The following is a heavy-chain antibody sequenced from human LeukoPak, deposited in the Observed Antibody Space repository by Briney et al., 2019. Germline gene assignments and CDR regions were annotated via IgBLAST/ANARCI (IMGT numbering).Heavy chain of an antibody. CDR3: AHIQGGRRWLSAKTVFDY. CDR1: GFSLSTSGVG. J-gene: IGHJ4*02. CDR2: IYWNDDK. Sequence: SGPTLVNPTQTLTLTCTFSGFSLSTSGVGVCWIRQPAGKALEWLALIYWNDDKRYSPSLKSRLTITKDTSKNQVVLTMTNMDPVDTATYYCAHIQGGRRWLSAKTVFDYWGQGTLVTVSS. D-gene: IGHD4-23*01. V-gene: IGHV2-5*01.